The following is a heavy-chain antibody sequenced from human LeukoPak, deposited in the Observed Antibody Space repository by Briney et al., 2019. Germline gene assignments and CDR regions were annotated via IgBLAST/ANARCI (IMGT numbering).Heavy chain of an antibody. V-gene: IGHV3-23*01. CDR2: ISGSGGST. CDR3: AKVYGSGSYYYYYYYMDV. D-gene: IGHD3-10*01. CDR1: GFTFSSYA. J-gene: IGHJ6*03. Sequence: GGSLRLSCAASGFTFSSYAMSWVRQAPGKGLEWVSAISGSGGSTYYADSVKGRFTISRDNSKNTLYPQMNSLRAEDTAVYYCAKVYGSGSYYYYYYYMDVWGKGTTVTVSS.